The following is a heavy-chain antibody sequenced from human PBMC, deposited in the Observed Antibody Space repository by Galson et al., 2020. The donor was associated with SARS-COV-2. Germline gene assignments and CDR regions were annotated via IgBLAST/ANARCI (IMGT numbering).Heavy chain of an antibody. CDR3: ARGGLDGSYLLRYFDL. J-gene: IGHJ2*01. CDR2: ISWNSGSI. CDR1: GFTFDDYA. D-gene: IGHD1-26*01. V-gene: IGHV3-9*01. Sequence: SLKISCAASGFTFDDYAMYWVRQAPGKGLEWVSGISWNSGSIGYAGSVKGRFTISRDNAKNSLYLQMNSLRAEDTALYYCARGGLDGSYLLRYFDLWGRGTLVTVSS.